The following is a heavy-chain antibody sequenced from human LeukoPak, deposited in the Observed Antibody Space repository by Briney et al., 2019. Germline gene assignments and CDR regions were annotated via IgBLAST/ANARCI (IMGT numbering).Heavy chain of an antibody. D-gene: IGHD6-6*01. CDR3: ARSEDWSSSFDY. Sequence: SVKVSCKASGYSFTNYAMNWVRQAPGQGLEWMGGIIPIFGTANYAQKFQGRVTITADESTSTAYMELSSLRSEDTAVYYCARSEDWSSSFDYWGQGTLVTVSS. J-gene: IGHJ4*02. CDR2: IIPIFGTA. V-gene: IGHV1-69*13. CDR1: GYSFTNYA.